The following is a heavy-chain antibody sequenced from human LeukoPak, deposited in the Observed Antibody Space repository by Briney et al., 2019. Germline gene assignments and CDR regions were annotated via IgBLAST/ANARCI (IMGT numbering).Heavy chain of an antibody. V-gene: IGHV1-2*02. CDR1: GYTFTGYY. J-gene: IGHJ3*02. CDR3: AREDSSQGAFDI. D-gene: IGHD3-22*01. Sequence: ASVKVSCKASGYTFTGYYMHWVRQAPGQVLEWMGWINPNSGGTNYAQRFQGRVTMTRDTSISTAYMELSRLRSDDTAVYYCAREDSSQGAFDIWGQGTMVTVSS. CDR2: INPNSGGT.